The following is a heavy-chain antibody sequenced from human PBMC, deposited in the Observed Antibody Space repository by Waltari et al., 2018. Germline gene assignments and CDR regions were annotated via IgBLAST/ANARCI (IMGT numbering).Heavy chain of an antibody. CDR3: AKSHAEWYYYDSSGYYSVPLDY. J-gene: IGHJ4*02. Sequence: EVKLVESGGGLVQPGGSLRLSCAASGFTFSSYAMSWVRQAPGKGLEWVSAISGSGGSTYYADSVKGRFTISRDNSKNTLYLQMNSLRAEDTAVYYCAKSHAEWYYYDSSGYYSVPLDYWGQGTLVTVSS. CDR1: GFTFSSYA. V-gene: IGHV3-23*04. CDR2: ISGSGGST. D-gene: IGHD3-22*01.